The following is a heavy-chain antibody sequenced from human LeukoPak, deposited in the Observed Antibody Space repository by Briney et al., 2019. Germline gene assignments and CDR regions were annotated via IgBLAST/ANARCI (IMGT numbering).Heavy chain of an antibody. V-gene: IGHV4-4*02. D-gene: IGHD3-22*01. CDR2: IYHSGST. CDR1: GGSISSSNW. J-gene: IGHJ4*02. CDR3: AGGYYDSSGYYGFDY. Sequence: PSGTLSLTCAVSGGSISSSNWWSWVRQPPGKGLEWIGEIYHSGSTNYNPSLKSRVTISVDKSKNQFSLKLSSVTAADTAVYYCAGGYYDSSGYYGFDYWGQGTLVTVSS.